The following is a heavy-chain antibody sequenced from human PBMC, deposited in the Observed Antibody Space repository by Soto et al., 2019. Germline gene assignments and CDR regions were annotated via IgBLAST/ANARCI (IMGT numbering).Heavy chain of an antibody. J-gene: IGHJ4*02. CDR2: IIPMFDTP. V-gene: IGHV1-69*06. Sequence: AASVKVSCKASGGTFSIYGISWVRQAPGQGLEWMGGIIPMFDTPTYGQKFQGRVTITADKSTSTAYMELSSLTSDDTGVYYCARDFSSSSRYFFDFWGQGTLVTVSS. CDR1: GGTFSIYG. D-gene: IGHD6-13*01. CDR3: ARDFSSSSRYFFDF.